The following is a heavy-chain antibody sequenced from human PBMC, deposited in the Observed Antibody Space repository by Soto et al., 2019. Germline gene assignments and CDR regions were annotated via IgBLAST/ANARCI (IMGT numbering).Heavy chain of an antibody. Sequence: QLQLQESGPGLVKPSETLSLTCSVSGGSISSSSYFWGWIRQPPGKGLEWIGSIYYSGSTYYNPSLKGRVTVSVDTSKHLFSLKLSSVTAADTAVYYCARHPSDFWFDPWGQGTLVTVSS. CDR3: ARHPSDFWFDP. CDR2: IYYSGST. CDR1: GGSISSSSYF. V-gene: IGHV4-39*01. J-gene: IGHJ5*02. D-gene: IGHD2-21*02.